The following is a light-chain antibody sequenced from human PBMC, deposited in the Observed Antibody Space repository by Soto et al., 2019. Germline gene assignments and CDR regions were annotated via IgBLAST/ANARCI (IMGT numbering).Light chain of an antibody. J-gene: IGLJ1*01. CDR1: SSDVGSYNL. V-gene: IGLV2-23*01. CDR3: CSYAGSRTIYV. Sequence: QSVLTQPASVSGSPGQSITIYCTGTSSDVGSYNLVSWYQHHPGKAPKLMIYEGSKRPSGLSNRFSGSKSGNTASLTISGLQAEDEADYYCCSYAGSRTIYVFGTGTKLTVL. CDR2: EGS.